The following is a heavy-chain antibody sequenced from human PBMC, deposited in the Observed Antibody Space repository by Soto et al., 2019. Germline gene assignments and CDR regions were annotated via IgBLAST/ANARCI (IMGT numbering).Heavy chain of an antibody. CDR3: ARRRSSSWFNWFDP. V-gene: IGHV4-39*01. Sequence: PSETLSLTCTVSGGSISSSSYYWGWIRQPPGKGLEWIGSIYYSGSTYYNPSLKSRVTISVDTSKNQFSLKLSSVTAADTAVYYCARRRSSSWFNWFDPWGQGTLVTVSS. CDR1: GGSISSSSYY. D-gene: IGHD6-13*01. J-gene: IGHJ5*02. CDR2: IYYSGST.